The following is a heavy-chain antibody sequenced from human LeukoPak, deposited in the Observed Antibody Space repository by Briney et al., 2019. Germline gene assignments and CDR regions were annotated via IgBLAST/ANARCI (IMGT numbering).Heavy chain of an antibody. CDR3: ARDAPSGAHDY. Sequence: PSETLSLTCTVSGGSISSYYRSWIRQPPGKGLEWIAHIYYSGSTNYNPSLKSRVTISVDTSKNQFSLKLSSVTAADTAVYYCARDAPSGAHDYWGQGTLVTVSS. J-gene: IGHJ4*02. D-gene: IGHD2-8*02. CDR1: GGSISSYY. CDR2: IYYSGST. V-gene: IGHV4-59*01.